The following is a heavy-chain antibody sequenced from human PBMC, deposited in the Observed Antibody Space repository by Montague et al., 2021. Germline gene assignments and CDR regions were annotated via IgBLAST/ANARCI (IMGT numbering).Heavy chain of an antibody. J-gene: IGHJ6*03. CDR3: AREGDRYYYMDI. D-gene: IGHD3-16*01. CDR2: VSHGGRT. CDR1: RSLINSDYY. V-gene: IGHV4-38-2*02. Sequence: SETLSLTSTVSRSLINSDYYCGWIRQPPGKGLEWMGSVSHGGRTYYNPSLKSRVTISVDTSNNHFSLKLSSVTAADTAMYYCAREGDRYYYMDIWGKGTTITVSS.